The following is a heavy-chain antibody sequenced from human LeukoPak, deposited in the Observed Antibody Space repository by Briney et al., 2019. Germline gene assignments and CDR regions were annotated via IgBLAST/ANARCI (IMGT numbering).Heavy chain of an antibody. V-gene: IGHV3-53*01. Sequence: PGGSLRLSCAASDFTLSSHAMSWVRQAPGKGLEWVSVIYSGGSTYYADSVKGRFTISRDNSKNTLYLQMNSLRAEDTAVYYCASGWGPTYYFDYWGQGTLVTVSS. CDR1: DFTLSSHA. CDR2: IYSGGST. CDR3: ASGWGPTYYFDY. D-gene: IGHD3-16*01. J-gene: IGHJ4*02.